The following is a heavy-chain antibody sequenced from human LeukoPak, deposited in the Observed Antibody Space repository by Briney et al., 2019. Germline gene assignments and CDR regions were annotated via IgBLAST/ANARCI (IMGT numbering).Heavy chain of an antibody. CDR1: GFTFSSYG. Sequence: PGGSLRLSCAASGFTFSSYGMHWVRQAPGKGLEWVAVIPYDGSNKYYADSVKGRFTISRDNSKNTLYPQMNSLRAEDTAVYYCAKDVSSSWQYDYWGQGTLVTVSS. D-gene: IGHD6-13*01. CDR2: IPYDGSNK. CDR3: AKDVSSSWQYDY. J-gene: IGHJ4*02. V-gene: IGHV3-30*18.